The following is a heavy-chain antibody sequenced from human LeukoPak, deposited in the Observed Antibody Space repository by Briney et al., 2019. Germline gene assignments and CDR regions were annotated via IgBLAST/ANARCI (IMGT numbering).Heavy chain of an antibody. CDR1: GFTFSENW. CDR2: IKGGGSKM. J-gene: IGHJ4*02. Sequence: GGSLRLSCGASGFTFSENWMSWVRQAPGRGPEWVADIKGGGSKMYYVDSVKGRFTISSDNDKKALCLQMNNLRVEDTGVYYCARDGTCLDFWGQGVLVTVSS. V-gene: IGHV3-7*01. CDR3: ARDGTCLDF.